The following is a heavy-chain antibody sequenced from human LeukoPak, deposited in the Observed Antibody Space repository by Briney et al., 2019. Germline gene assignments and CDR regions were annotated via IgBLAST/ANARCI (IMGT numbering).Heavy chain of an antibody. V-gene: IGHV5-51*01. CDR3: ASSIAAAGIGQNTFDI. Sequence: GESLKISCKGSGYKFTNYWIGWVRQMPGKGLEWMGIIYPGDSDTRYSPSFQGQVTISADKSINTAYLQGSSLKASDTAIYYCASSIAAAGIGQNTFDIWGQGTVVAVSS. CDR1: GYKFTNYW. D-gene: IGHD6-13*01. J-gene: IGHJ3*02. CDR2: IYPGDSDT.